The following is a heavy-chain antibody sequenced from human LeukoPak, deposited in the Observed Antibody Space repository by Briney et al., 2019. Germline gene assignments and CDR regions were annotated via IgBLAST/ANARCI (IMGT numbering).Heavy chain of an antibody. D-gene: IGHD2-2*01. CDR3: ARWRSTSGDQAFDC. CDR1: GCTFSSYS. V-gene: IGHV3-21*01. Sequence: PGGSLRPSCAASGCTFSSYSMNWVRQAPGKGPEWVSSISSITTYMHYADSVKGPFTNSTHNAKNSRYLQMNSLRAEDTAAYYCARWRSTSGDQAFDCWGQGNLGTASS. CDR2: ISSITTYM. J-gene: IGHJ4*02.